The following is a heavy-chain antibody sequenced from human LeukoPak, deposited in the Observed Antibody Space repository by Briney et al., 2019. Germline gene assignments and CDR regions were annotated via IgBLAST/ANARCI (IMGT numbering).Heavy chain of an antibody. CDR3: AIVDTAMVTTDY. J-gene: IGHJ4*02. Sequence: PSETLSLSCTVSGGSISSSSYYWGWIRQPPGKGLEWIGSIYYSGSTYYNPSLKSRVTISVDTSKNQFSLKLSSVTAADTAVYYCAIVDTAMVTTDYWGQGTLVTVSS. V-gene: IGHV4-39*07. CDR2: IYYSGST. D-gene: IGHD5-18*01. CDR1: GGSISSSSYY.